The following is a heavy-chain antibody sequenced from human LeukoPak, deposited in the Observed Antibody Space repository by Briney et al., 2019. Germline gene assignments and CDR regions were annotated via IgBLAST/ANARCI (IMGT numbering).Heavy chain of an antibody. CDR3: ARVLWATGGPFDY. Sequence: ASVKVSCKASGYTFNSYDFNWLRQATGQGPEWMGWMNPNSGATGYAQKFQGRVTMTRSASINTAYMELSSLRSEDTAVYYCARVLWATGGPFDYWGQGTLVTVSS. V-gene: IGHV1-8*01. CDR2: MNPNSGAT. D-gene: IGHD5-24*01. CDR1: GYTFNSYD. J-gene: IGHJ4*02.